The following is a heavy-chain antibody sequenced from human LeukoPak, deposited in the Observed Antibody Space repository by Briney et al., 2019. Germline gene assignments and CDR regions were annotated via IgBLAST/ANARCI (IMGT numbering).Heavy chain of an antibody. CDR2: ISAYNGNT. J-gene: IGHJ6*02. CDR3: ARDEYCSSTSCYGRYYYYGMDV. CDR1: GYTFTSYG. V-gene: IGHV1-18*01. D-gene: IGHD2-2*01. Sequence: ASVKVSCKASGYTFTSYGISWVRQAPGQGLEWMGWISAYNGNTNYAQKLQGRVTMTTDTSTSTAYMELSSLRPEDTAVYYCARDEYCSSTSCYGRYYYYGMDVWGQGTTVTVSS.